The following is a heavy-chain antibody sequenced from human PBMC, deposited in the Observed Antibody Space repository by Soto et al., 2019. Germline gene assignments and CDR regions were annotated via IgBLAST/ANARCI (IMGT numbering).Heavy chain of an antibody. V-gene: IGHV1-69*01. CDR3: ARDNPYSNSFGNWFDP. Sequence: QVRLVQSGAEVKKPGSSVKVSCKASGGTFSNYAITWLRLAPGQGLEWLGGIIPVFGTVNYAQKFQGRVTITADDATSTAYMELNRLRSEDTAVYYCARDNPYSNSFGNWFDPWGQGPRVIVS. J-gene: IGHJ5*02. D-gene: IGHD6-13*01. CDR2: IIPVFGTV. CDR1: GGTFSNYA.